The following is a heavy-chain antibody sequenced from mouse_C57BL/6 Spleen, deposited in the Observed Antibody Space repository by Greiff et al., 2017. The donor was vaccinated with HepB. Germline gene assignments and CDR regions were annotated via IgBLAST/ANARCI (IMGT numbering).Heavy chain of an antibody. V-gene: IGHV1-82*01. Sequence: LQKSGPELVKPGASVKISCKASGYAFSSSWMNWVKQRPGKGLEWIGRIYPGDGDTNYNGKFKGKATLTADKSSSTAYMQLSSLTSEDSAVYFCARGSSVYYYAMDYWGQGTSVTVSS. J-gene: IGHJ4*01. CDR2: IYPGDGDT. D-gene: IGHD1-1*01. CDR1: GYAFSSSW. CDR3: ARGSSVYYYAMDY.